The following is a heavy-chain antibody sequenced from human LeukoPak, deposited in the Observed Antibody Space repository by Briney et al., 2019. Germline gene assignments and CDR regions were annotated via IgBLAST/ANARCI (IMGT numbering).Heavy chain of an antibody. CDR3: ARGRIAAAGRPGATFDY. J-gene: IGHJ4*02. V-gene: IGHV3-33*01. CDR2: IWYDGSNK. Sequence: GGSLRLSCATSGFTFSNAWMNWVRQAPGKGLEWVAVIWYDGSNKYYADSVKGRFTISRDNSKNTLYLQMNSLRAEDTAVYYCARGRIAAAGRPGATFDYWGQGTLVTVSS. D-gene: IGHD6-13*01. CDR1: GFTFSNAW.